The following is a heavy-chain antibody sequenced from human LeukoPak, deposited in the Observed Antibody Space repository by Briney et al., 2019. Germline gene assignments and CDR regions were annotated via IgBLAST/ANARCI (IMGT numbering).Heavy chain of an antibody. CDR1: GFTFSSYW. Sequence: GGSLRLSCAASGFTFSSYWMHWVRQAPGQGLVWVSRINSDGTTTNYADSVKGRFTISRDNAKNTLYLQMNSLRAEDTAVYYCGSDLYLGYWGQGSLVTVSS. J-gene: IGHJ4*02. CDR3: GSDLYLGY. CDR2: INSDGTTT. V-gene: IGHV3-74*01.